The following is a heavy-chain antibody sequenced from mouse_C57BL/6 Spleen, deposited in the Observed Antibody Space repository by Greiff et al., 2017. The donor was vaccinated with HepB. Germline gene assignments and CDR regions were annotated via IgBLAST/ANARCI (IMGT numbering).Heavy chain of an antibody. J-gene: IGHJ4*01. CDR3: ARSGLLPYAMDY. Sequence: VQLQQSGAELVKPGASVKISCKASGYAFSSYWMNWVKQRPGKGLEWIGQIYPGDGDTNYNGKFKGKATLTADKSSSTAYMQLSSLTSEDSAVYVCARSGLLPYAMDYWGQGTSVTVSS. CDR1: GYAFSSYW. D-gene: IGHD1-1*01. V-gene: IGHV1-80*01. CDR2: IYPGDGDT.